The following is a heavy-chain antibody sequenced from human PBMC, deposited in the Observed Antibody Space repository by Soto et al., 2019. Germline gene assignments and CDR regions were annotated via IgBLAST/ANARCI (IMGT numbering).Heavy chain of an antibody. J-gene: IGHJ4*02. CDR2: ISAYNGNT. D-gene: IGHD3-22*01. CDR3: ARDSGTYYYDSSGPPTGDY. CDR1: GYTFTRYG. Sequence: ASVKVSCKACGYTFTRYGISWVRQAPGQGLEWMGWISAYNGNTNYAQKLQGRVTMTTDTSTSTAYMELRSLRSDDTAVYYCARDSGTYYYDSSGPPTGDYWGQGTLVTVSS. V-gene: IGHV1-18*04.